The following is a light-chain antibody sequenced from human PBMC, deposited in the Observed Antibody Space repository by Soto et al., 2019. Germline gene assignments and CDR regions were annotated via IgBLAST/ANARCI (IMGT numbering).Light chain of an antibody. Sequence: QSVLTQSPSASASLGASVKLTCTLSSGHSSYAIAWHQQQPEKGPRYLMKLNSDGSHGKGDGIPDRFSGSSSGAERYLTISSLQSEDEADYYCQTWGTGSVVFGGGTKLTVL. V-gene: IGLV4-69*01. J-gene: IGLJ2*01. CDR2: LNSDGSH. CDR1: SGHSSYA. CDR3: QTWGTGSVV.